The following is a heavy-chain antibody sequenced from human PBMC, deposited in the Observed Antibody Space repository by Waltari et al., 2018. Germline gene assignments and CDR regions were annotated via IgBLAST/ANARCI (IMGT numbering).Heavy chain of an antibody. CDR1: GYSISSGYY. CDR3: AGVSMVFGGKPVTFAY. D-gene: IGHD3-16*01. Sequence: QVQLQESGPGLVKPSETLSLTCTVSGYSISSGYYWGWIRQPPGKGLEWIGSIYHSGSTYHTRSLRGRATISEKTSKTQFSRRLGSVTAAKTAVNYCAGVSMVFGGKPVTFAYWGKGTLSPSPQ. J-gene: IGHJ4*02. V-gene: IGHV4-38-2*02. CDR2: IYHSGST.